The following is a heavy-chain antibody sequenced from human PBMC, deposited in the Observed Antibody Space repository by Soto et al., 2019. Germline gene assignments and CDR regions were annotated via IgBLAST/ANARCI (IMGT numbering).Heavy chain of an antibody. CDR2: IDGSGGIT. V-gene: IGHV3-23*01. CDR1: GFTFGTTD. CDR3: VKNSGWFNT. D-gene: IGHD3-10*01. J-gene: IGHJ5*02. Sequence: GSLRLSCAASGFTFGTTDMSWVRQAPGEGLEWVSTIDGSGGITYYADSVKGRFTISRDNSRNTVYLQMNSLRGDDTALYYCVKNSGWFNTWGQGALVTISS.